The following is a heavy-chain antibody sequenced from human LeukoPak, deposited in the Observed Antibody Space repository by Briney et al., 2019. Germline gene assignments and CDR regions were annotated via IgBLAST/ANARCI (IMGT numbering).Heavy chain of an antibody. CDR1: GFTFSNYW. CDR2: IKQDGSEK. V-gene: IGHV3-7*01. J-gene: IGHJ4*02. CDR3: ARDRIRGGGATHFDY. Sequence: GGSLRLSCAASGFTFSNYWLTWVRQAPGQGLEWVANIKQDGSEKHYVDSVKGRFTISRDNAKNSLYLQMNSLRAEDTAVYYCARDRIRGGGATHFDYWGQGTLVTVSS. D-gene: IGHD1-26*01.